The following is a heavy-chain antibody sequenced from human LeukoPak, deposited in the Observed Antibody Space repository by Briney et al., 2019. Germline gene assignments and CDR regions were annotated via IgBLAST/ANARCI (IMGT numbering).Heavy chain of an antibody. Sequence: SETLSLTCTVSGGSISSSYWSWIRQPPGKGLEWIGEINHSGSTHYNPSLKSRVTISVDTSKNQFSLKVSSVTAADTAVYYCASPPLDASGIWGQGTMVTVSS. CDR2: INHSGST. V-gene: IGHV4-34*01. CDR3: ASPPLDASGI. J-gene: IGHJ3*02. CDR1: GGSISSSY.